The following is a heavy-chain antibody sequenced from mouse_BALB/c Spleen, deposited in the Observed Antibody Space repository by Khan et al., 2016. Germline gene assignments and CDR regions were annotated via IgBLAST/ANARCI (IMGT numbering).Heavy chain of an antibody. CDR2: INTNTGEP. CDR3: AEDYYGSNLFAY. J-gene: IGHJ3*01. D-gene: IGHD1-1*01. V-gene: IGHV9-3*02. CDR1: GYTFTNYG. Sequence: QIQLVQSGPELKKPGETVKISCKASGYTFTNYGMNWVKQAPGKGLKWIGWINTNTGEPTYAEEFKGRFAFSLETSASTAYLQLNNLKNEDTATYFCAEDYYGSNLFAYWGQGTLVTVSA.